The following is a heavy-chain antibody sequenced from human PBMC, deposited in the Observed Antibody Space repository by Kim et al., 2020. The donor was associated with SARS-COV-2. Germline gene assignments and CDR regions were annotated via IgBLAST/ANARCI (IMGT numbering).Heavy chain of an antibody. CDR2: INHNGRP. D-gene: IGHD3-10*01. CDR1: GGSFGGYY. V-gene: IGHV4-34*01. J-gene: IGHJ2*01. Sequence: SETLSLTCAVYGGSFGGYYWGWIRKPPGKGLEWIGEINHNGRPNYNPSLRIGVTISLDTPKNQFSLNLPSVTAPDTAVFYCRRRLPNTSGWGGLFWDLWG. CDR3: RRRLPNTSGWGGLFWDL.